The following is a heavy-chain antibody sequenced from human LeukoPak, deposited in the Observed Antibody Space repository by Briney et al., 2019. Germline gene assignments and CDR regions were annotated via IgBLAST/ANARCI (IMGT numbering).Heavy chain of an antibody. CDR3: AAVVAATGNDY. CDR1: GFTFSSYA. CDR2: ISGSGGST. J-gene: IGHJ4*02. D-gene: IGHD2-15*01. V-gene: IGHV3-23*01. Sequence: GGPLRLSCAASGFTFSSYAMSWVRQAPGKGLEWVSAISGSGGSTYYADSVKGRFTISRDNSKNTLYLQMNSLRAEDTAVYYCAAVVAATGNDYWGQGTLVTVSS.